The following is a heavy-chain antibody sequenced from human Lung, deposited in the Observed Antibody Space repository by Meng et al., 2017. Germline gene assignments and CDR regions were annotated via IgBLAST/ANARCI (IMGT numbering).Heavy chain of an antibody. CDR3: ARAGAYDYLDY. J-gene: IGHJ4*02. Sequence: GESLKISCAVSGFTFSSYSIHWVRPAPGKGLEWMAVTSFDETNKYYADSVKGRFTISRDNSKNTLNLEMDSLRAEDTAVYYCARAGAYDYLDYWGQGTLGTVSS. CDR1: GFTFSSYS. D-gene: IGHD5-12*01. CDR2: TSFDETNK. V-gene: IGHV3-30*04.